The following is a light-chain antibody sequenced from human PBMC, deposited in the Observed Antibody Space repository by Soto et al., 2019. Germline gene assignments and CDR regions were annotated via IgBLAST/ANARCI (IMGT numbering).Light chain of an antibody. CDR3: GTWDSSLSARV. J-gene: IGLJ3*02. V-gene: IGLV1-51*01. CDR1: SSNIGNNY. Sequence: QSVLTQPPSVSAAPGQKVTISCSGSSSNIGNNYVSWYQQLPGTAPKLLIYDNNNRPSGIPDRFSGSKSGTSATLGITGLQTGDEADYYCGTWDSSLSARVFGGGTKLTVL. CDR2: DNN.